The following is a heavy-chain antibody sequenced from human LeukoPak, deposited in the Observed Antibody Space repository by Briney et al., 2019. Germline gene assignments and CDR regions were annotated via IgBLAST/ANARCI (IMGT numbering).Heavy chain of an antibody. CDR2: MNPNSGNT. CDR3: ARVLMTFRLRVLNY. V-gene: IGHV1-8*01. D-gene: IGHD3/OR15-3a*01. CDR1: GYTFTSYD. Sequence: GASVKVSCKASGYTFTSYDINWVRQATGQGLEWMGWMNPNSGNTGYAQKFQGRVTMTRNTSISTAYMELSSLRSEDTAVYYCARVLMTFRLRVLNYWGQGTLVTVSS. J-gene: IGHJ4*02.